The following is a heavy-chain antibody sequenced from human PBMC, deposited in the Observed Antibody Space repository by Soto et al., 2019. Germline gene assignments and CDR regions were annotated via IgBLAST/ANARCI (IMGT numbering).Heavy chain of an antibody. CDR1: GFTFSSYG. D-gene: IGHD5-18*01. Sequence: QVQLVESGGGVVQPGRSLRLSCAASGFTFSSYGMHWVRQAPGKGLEWVAVISYDGSNKYYADSVKGRFTISRDNSKNTVYLQMNSLRAEDTAVYYCASHQRGYSYGYYFDYSGQGTLVTVSS. CDR2: ISYDGSNK. V-gene: IGHV3-30*03. J-gene: IGHJ4*02. CDR3: ASHQRGYSYGYYFDY.